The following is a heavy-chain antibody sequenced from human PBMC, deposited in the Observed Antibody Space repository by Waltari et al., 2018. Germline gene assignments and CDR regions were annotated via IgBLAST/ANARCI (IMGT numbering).Heavy chain of an antibody. CDR2: IESEESRT. V-gene: IGHV3-74*03. CDR1: GSTFSRYG. CDR3: VRDEPGDGLDY. D-gene: IGHD7-27*01. J-gene: IGHJ4*02. Sequence: EVQLVESGGALVQPGGSLRLSCATSGSTFSRYGMHWVRQAPGEGLMLVSHIESEESRTTYADSVKGRFTISRDNAKNTVYLQMNSLKDEDTAVYYCVRDEPGDGLDYWGQGTRVTVSS.